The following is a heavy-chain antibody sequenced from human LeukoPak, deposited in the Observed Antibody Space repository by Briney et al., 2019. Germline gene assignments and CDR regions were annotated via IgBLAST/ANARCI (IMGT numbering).Heavy chain of an antibody. Sequence: GGSLRLSCAASGFNFSSFGLHWVRQAPGKGLEWVAIIYSDGSNEYYADSVKGRFTISRDNSKNTLSLQMNSLRAEDTAVYHCAREQQWLGPLDYWGRGTLVTVSS. D-gene: IGHD6-19*01. J-gene: IGHJ4*02. CDR3: AREQQWLGPLDY. CDR2: IYSDGSNE. CDR1: GFNFSSFG. V-gene: IGHV3-33*01.